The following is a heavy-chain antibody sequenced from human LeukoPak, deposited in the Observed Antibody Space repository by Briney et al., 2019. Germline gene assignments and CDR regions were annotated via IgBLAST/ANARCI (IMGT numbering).Heavy chain of an antibody. CDR2: ISGSGGAT. Sequence: GGSLRLSCAASGFTFSSYVMSWVRQVPGKGLEWVSAISGSGGATYYADSVKGRFTISRDNSNNTLYLQTTSLRAEDTALYYCARRGAAGTYYFDYWGQGTLVTVSS. CDR3: ARRGAAGTYYFDY. CDR1: GFTFSSYV. V-gene: IGHV3-23*01. J-gene: IGHJ4*02. D-gene: IGHD6-13*01.